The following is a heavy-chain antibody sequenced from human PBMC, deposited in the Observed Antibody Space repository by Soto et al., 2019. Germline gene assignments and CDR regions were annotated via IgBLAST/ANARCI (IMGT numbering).Heavy chain of an antibody. Sequence: SETLSLTCAVSGGSISSSNWWSWVRQPPGKGLEWIGEIYHSGSTNYNPSLKSRVTISVDKSKNQFSLKLSSVTAADTAVYYCARDYKWQLRGAFDIWGQGTMVTVSS. V-gene: IGHV4-4*02. CDR3: ARDYKWQLRGAFDI. J-gene: IGHJ3*02. CDR1: GGSISSSNW. CDR2: IYHSGST. D-gene: IGHD1-26*01.